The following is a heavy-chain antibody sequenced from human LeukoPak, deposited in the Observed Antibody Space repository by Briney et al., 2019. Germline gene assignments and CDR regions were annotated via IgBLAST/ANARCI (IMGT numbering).Heavy chain of an antibody. D-gene: IGHD3-10*01. Sequence: GGSLRLSCAASGFTFRSYAMTWVRQAPGKGLEWVSSISGSGDNTYYADSVKGRFTISRDNSKNTLYLQMNSLRAEDTAVYYCAKDLRAGGGSYYFDYGGQGPRVPASS. J-gene: IGHJ4*02. CDR2: ISGSGDNT. CDR1: GFTFRSYA. V-gene: IGHV3-23*01. CDR3: AKDLRAGGGSYYFDY.